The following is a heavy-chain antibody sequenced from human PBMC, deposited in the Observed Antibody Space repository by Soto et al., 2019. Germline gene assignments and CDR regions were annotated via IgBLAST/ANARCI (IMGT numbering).Heavy chain of an antibody. J-gene: IGHJ5*02. CDR2: IYYSGST. D-gene: IGHD3-16*01. Sequence: HVQLQESGPGLLKPSQTLSLTCTVSGGSISSGGYYWSWIRQHPGQGLEWIGYIYYSGSTYYNPSLKSRVTISVDTSKNQFSLKLSSVTAADTAVYYCARVGGINWFDPWGQGTLVTVSS. CDR1: GGSISSGGYY. V-gene: IGHV4-31*03. CDR3: ARVGGINWFDP.